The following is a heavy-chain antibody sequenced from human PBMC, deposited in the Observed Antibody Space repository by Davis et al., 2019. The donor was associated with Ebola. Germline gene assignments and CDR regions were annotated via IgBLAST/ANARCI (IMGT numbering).Heavy chain of an antibody. CDR2: IKSKTDGGTT. CDR3: TTEQGIVGATTVL. J-gene: IGHJ4*02. CDR1: GFIFNNAW. D-gene: IGHD1-26*01. Sequence: GESLKISCAASGFIFNNAWMTWVRQAPGKGLEWVGRIKSKTDGGTTDYAVPVKGRFTISRDDSKNTIYVQMNSLKTEDTAVYYCTTEQGIVGATTVLWGQGTLVTVSS. V-gene: IGHV3-15*01.